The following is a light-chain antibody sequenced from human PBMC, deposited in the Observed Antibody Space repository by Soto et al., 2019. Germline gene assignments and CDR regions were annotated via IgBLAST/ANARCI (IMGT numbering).Light chain of an antibody. Sequence: DIQMTQSPSSLSTFVGDRVTVTCRASQRISGYLNWYQQKPGKAPKLLIYSASSLQSGVPPRFSGSGYETDFTLTISSLQPEYFATYYCQQSYSTPLTFGGGTKLAIK. J-gene: IGKJ4*01. CDR2: SAS. CDR1: QRISGY. V-gene: IGKV1-39*01. CDR3: QQSYSTPLT.